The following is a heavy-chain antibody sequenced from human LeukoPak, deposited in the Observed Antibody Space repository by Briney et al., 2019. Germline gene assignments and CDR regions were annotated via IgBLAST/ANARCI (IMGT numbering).Heavy chain of an antibody. CDR1: GFTFSSYS. J-gene: IGHJ4*02. CDR2: ISSSSSYI. D-gene: IGHD1-26*01. V-gene: IGHV3-21*01. CDR3: ARGGELLRPADY. Sequence: GSLRLSCAASGFTFSSYSMNWVRQAPGKGLEWVSSISSSSSYIYYADSVKGRFTISRDNAKNSLYLQMNNLRAEDTAVYYCARGGELLRPADYWGQGTLVTVSS.